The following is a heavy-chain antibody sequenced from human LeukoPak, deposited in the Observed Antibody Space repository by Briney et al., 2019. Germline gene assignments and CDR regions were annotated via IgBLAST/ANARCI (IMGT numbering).Heavy chain of an antibody. CDR2: IIPILGIA. J-gene: IGHJ3*02. D-gene: IGHD6-13*01. CDR1: GGTFSSYA. CDR3: ARVLAAAYSNAFDI. V-gene: IGHV1-69*04. Sequence: ASVKVSCKASGGTFSSYAISWVRQAPGQGVEWMGRIIPILGIANYAQKFQGRVTITADKSTSTAYMELSSLRSEDTAVYYCARVLAAAYSNAFDIWGQGTMVTVSS.